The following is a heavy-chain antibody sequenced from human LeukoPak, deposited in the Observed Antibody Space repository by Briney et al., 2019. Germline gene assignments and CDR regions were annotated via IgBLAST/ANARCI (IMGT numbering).Heavy chain of an antibody. CDR2: ISGSGSRT. V-gene: IGHV3-23*01. J-gene: IGHJ4*02. CDR1: GFTFRDSA. D-gene: IGHD3-16*02. Sequence: PGGSLRLSCAASGFTFRDSALAWVRQAPGKGLECVSAISGSGSRTYYADSVKGRFTISRDNYKNTLFLQMNTLRAEDTAVYYCVKASFAGVIGTLDYWGQGTLVAVSS. CDR3: VKASFAGVIGTLDY.